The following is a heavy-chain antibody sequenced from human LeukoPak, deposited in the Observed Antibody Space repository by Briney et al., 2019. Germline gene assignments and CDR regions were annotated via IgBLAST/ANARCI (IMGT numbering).Heavy chain of an antibody. J-gene: IGHJ4*02. D-gene: IGHD5-24*01. CDR2: ITSSSNTI. CDR3: ARWGDGYNYLSY. V-gene: IGHV3-48*01. Sequence: GGSLRLACAASGFTFSSYSMNWVRQAPGKGLERLSYITSSSNTIYYADSVRGRFTISRDNAKNSLYLQMHSLRAEDTAVYYCARWGDGYNYLSYWGQGTLVTVSS. CDR1: GFTFSSYS.